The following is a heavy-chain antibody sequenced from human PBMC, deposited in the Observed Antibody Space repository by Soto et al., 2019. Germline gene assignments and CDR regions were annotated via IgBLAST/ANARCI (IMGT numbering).Heavy chain of an antibody. D-gene: IGHD6-19*01. CDR2: ISGRGGST. V-gene: IGHV3-23*01. CDR3: AKGAEPLTVAGPFGY. J-gene: IGHJ4*02. Sequence: PGGSLRLSCAASGFTFSSYAMSWVRQAPGKGLEWVSAISGRGGSTYYADSVKGRFTISRDNSKNTLYLQMNSLRAEDTAVYYCAKGAEPLTVAGPFGYWGQGTLVTVSS. CDR1: GFTFSSYA.